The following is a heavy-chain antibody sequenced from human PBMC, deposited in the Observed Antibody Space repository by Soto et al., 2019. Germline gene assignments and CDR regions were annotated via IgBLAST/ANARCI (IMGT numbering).Heavy chain of an antibody. D-gene: IGHD3-22*01. J-gene: IGHJ5*02. V-gene: IGHV4-31*03. Sequence: SETLSLTCTVSGGSIASGAYYWNWIRQSPGKGLEWIGNIYYTGTTYYNPSLKSRVTISVDTSKNQFSLKLSSVTAADTAVYYCAREISYYDSSGYYYLRLGFDPWGQGTLVTVSS. CDR2: IYYTGTT. CDR3: AREISYYDSSGYYYLRLGFDP. CDR1: GGSIASGAYY.